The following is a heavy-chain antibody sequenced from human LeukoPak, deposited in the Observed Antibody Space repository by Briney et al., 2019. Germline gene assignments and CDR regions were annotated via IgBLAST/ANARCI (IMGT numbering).Heavy chain of an antibody. CDR2: IFYSGST. CDR3: AKSNGYGLIDI. V-gene: IGHV4-34*12. D-gene: IGHD3-10*01. J-gene: IGHJ3*02. Sequence: SETLSLTCAVYGGSFSGYYWGWIRQPPGKGLEWIGNIFYSGSTYYGPSLKSRLTISLDTSRNQFSLKLNSVTAADTAVYYCAKSNGYGLIDIWGQGTMVAVSS. CDR1: GGSFSGYY.